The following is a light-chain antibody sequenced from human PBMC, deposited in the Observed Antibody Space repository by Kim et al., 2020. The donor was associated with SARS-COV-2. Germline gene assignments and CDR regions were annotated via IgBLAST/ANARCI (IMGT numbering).Light chain of an antibody. Sequence: ASVGDEVTITCRASQSIRTNLNGYQQKSGKAPKLLIYAASILQGGVPSRFSGSGSGTDFTLTISSLQPEDSSTYYCQQSNSTPLTFGGGTKVDIK. V-gene: IGKV1-39*01. CDR3: QQSNSTPLT. CDR1: QSIRTN. CDR2: AAS. J-gene: IGKJ4*01.